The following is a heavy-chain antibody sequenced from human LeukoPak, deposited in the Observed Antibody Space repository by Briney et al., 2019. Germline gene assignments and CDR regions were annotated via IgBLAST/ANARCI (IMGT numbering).Heavy chain of an antibody. CDR1: GFTSSTYW. CDR2: IKQDRSEK. Sequence: GGSLRLSCAASGFTSSTYWMSWVRQAPGKGLEWVAHIKQDRSEKYYVDSVKGRFTIARDNAKNSLYLQMNSLRAEDTAVYYCARDPSRGYNYGYGDYWGQGTLVIVSS. D-gene: IGHD5-18*01. CDR3: ARDPSRGYNYGYGDY. J-gene: IGHJ4*02. V-gene: IGHV3-7*01.